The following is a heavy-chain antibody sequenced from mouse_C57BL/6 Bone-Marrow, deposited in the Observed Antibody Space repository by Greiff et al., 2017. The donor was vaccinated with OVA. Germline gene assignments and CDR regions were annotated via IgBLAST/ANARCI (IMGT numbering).Heavy chain of an antibody. V-gene: IGHV1-15*01. Sequence: VQLQESGAELVRPGASVTLSCKASGYTFTDYEMHWVKQTPVHGLEWIGAIDPETGGTAYNQKFKGKAILTADKSSSTAYMELRSLTSEDSAVYYCTRRTYYGSDWGQGTTLTVSS. D-gene: IGHD2-9*01. CDR3: TRRTYYGSD. J-gene: IGHJ2*01. CDR1: GYTFTDYE. CDR2: IDPETGGT.